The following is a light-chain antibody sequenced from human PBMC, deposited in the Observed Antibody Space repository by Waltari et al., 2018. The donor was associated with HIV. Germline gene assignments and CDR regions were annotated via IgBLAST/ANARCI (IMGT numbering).Light chain of an antibody. CDR2: WAS. V-gene: IGKV4-1*01. Sequence: DIVMTQSPDSLAVSLGARATIHFRSSQTILYSSNNKNYLAWYQQKPGQPPKLLISWASNRESGVPDRFSGSGSGTDFTLTISSLQPEDVAVYYCQQYYFTPPHTFGQGTKLEIK. CDR1: QTILYSSNNKNY. J-gene: IGKJ2*01. CDR3: QQYYFTPPHT.